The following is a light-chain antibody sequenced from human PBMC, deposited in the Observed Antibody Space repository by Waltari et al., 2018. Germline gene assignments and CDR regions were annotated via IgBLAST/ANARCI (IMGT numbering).Light chain of an antibody. V-gene: IGLV1-44*01. CDR3: AAWDDSLHGPV. J-gene: IGLJ3*02. CDR1: SSNIGRNV. Sequence: QSVLTQPPSASGTPGQRVTISCSGSSSNIGRNVANWYQQLPGTAPKVLLYRNNPRPSGGPDRFSGSKSGTSAALAISGLQSEDEGDYYCAAWDDSLHGPVFGAGTKVTVL. CDR2: RNN.